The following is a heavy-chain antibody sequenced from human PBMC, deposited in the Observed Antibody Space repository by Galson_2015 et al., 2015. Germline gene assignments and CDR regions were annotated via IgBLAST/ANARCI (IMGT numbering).Heavy chain of an antibody. D-gene: IGHD3-10*01. CDR1: GYSFTSYW. CDR2: IYPGDSDT. V-gene: IGHV5-51*01. Sequence: QSGAEVKKPGESLKISCTGSGYSFTSYWIGWGRQMPGKGLEWLGIIYPGDSDTRYSPPFQGQVTISADKSNSTAYLQWSSLKAWDTAMYYCARLYYGSGSYYRFDPWGQGALVTVSS. CDR3: ARLYYGSGSYYRFDP. J-gene: IGHJ5*02.